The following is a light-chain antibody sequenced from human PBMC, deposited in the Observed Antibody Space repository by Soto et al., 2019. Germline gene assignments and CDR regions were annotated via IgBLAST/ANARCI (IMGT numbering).Light chain of an antibody. CDR1: QSVSNNA. Sequence: EIVLTQSPGTLSLSPGERATLSCRASQSVSNNALAWYQQKPGQAPRLLIYGASNRATGIPDVFSGSWSGTDFTLTISRLEAEDFAVYYCQVYGNSPMYTFGQGTRLEIK. V-gene: IGKV3-20*01. CDR2: GAS. J-gene: IGKJ2*01. CDR3: QVYGNSPMYT.